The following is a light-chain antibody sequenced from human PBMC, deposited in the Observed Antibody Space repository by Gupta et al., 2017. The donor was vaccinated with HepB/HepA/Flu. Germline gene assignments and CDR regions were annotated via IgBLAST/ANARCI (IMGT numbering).Light chain of an antibody. V-gene: IGLV3-25*03. CDR1: ALPKQY. J-gene: IGLJ2*01. CDR2: KDS. Sequence: SYELTQPPSVSVSPGQTARITCSGDALPKQYAYWYQQKPGQAPVLVIDKDSERPSGIPERFSGSSSGTTVTLTISGVQAEDEADDYCQSADSSGTDVFGGGTKLTVL. CDR3: QSADSSGTDV.